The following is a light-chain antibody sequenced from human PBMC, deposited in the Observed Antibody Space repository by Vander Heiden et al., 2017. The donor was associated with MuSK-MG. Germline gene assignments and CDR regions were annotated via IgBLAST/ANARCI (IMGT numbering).Light chain of an antibody. CDR2: AES. CDR1: QSISSY. Sequence: DIQMTQSPSSLSASVGDSVTITCRASQSISSYLNWYQQKPGKAPKVLIYAESSLQSGVPSRFSGSGSGTDFTLTISSLQPEDCATYYCQQSYTIPWTFGQGTKVEIK. CDR3: QQSYTIPWT. V-gene: IGKV1-39*01. J-gene: IGKJ1*01.